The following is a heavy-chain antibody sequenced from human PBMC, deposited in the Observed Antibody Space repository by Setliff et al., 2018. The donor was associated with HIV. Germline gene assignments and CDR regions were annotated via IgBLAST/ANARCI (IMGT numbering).Heavy chain of an antibody. CDR2: FYNNENI. Sequence: PSETLSLTCGVSGGSMSGYYWTWIRQPAGKGLEWIGRFYNNENIRYSPSLKSRVAMSVDTSKNHFSLKLSSVTAADTAVYYCARLIRSWCVGYWGQGTLVTVSS. V-gene: IGHV4-4*07. CDR1: GGSMSGYY. CDR3: ARLIRSWCVGY. J-gene: IGHJ4*02. D-gene: IGHD6-13*01.